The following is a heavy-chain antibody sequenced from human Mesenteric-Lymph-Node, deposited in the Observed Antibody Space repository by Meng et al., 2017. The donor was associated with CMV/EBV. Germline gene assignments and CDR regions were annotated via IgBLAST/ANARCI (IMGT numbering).Heavy chain of an antibody. Sequence: SGYTFTGYYMHWVRQAPGQGLEWMGWINPNSGGTNYAQKFQGWVTMTRDTSISTAYMELSRLRSDDTAVYYCARGEFYGGNSVGYFQHWGQGTLVTVSS. CDR1: GYTFTGYY. V-gene: IGHV1-2*04. D-gene: IGHD4-23*01. CDR3: ARGEFYGGNSVGYFQH. J-gene: IGHJ1*01. CDR2: INPNSGGT.